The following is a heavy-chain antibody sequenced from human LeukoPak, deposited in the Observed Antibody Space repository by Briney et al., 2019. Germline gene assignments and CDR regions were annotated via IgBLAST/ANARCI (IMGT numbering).Heavy chain of an antibody. V-gene: IGHV1-24*01. CDR2: FDPEDGET. D-gene: IGHD1-26*01. CDR3: ATAPEGHRELLRVDYFDY. CDR1: GYTLTELS. J-gene: IGHJ4*02. Sequence: VASVKVSCKVSGYTLTELSMHWVRQAPGKGLEWMGGFDPEDGETIYARKFQGRVTMTEDTSTDTAYMELSSLRSEDTAVYYCATAPEGHRELLRVDYFDYWGQGTLVTVSS.